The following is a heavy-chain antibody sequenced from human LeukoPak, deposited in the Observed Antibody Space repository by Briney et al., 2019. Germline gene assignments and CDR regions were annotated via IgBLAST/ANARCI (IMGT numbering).Heavy chain of an antibody. D-gene: IGHD3-9*01. Sequence: GGSLRLSCAASGFTFSSYEMNWVRQAPGKGLEWVSYISSSGSTIYYADSVKGRFTISRDNAKNSLYLQMNSLRAEDTAVYYCALYFDWLWGGNLDYWGQGTLVTVSS. CDR3: ALYFDWLWGGNLDY. CDR2: ISSSGSTI. J-gene: IGHJ4*02. V-gene: IGHV3-48*03. CDR1: GFTFSSYE.